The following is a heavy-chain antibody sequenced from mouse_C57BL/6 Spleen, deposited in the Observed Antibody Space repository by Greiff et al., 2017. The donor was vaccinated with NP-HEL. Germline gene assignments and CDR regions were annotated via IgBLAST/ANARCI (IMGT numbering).Heavy chain of an antibody. Sequence: VQLQQSGAELARPGASVKLSCKASGYTFTSYGISWVKQRPGQGLEWIGEIYPRSGNTYYNEKFKGKATLTADKSSSTAYMELRSLTSEDSAVYFCARYFPESPYQGYAMDYWGQGTSVTVSS. J-gene: IGHJ4*01. CDR3: ARYFPESPYQGYAMDY. V-gene: IGHV1-81*01. CDR1: GYTFTSYG. CDR2: IYPRSGNT. D-gene: IGHD3-2*02.